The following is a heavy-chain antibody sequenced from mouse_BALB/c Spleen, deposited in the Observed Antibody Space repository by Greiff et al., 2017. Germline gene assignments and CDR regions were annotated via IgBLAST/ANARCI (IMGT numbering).Heavy chain of an antibody. V-gene: IGHV5-6-5*01. CDR3: ARGVTTATNFDD. J-gene: IGHJ2*01. D-gene: IGHD1-2*01. Sequence: EVKVVESGGGLVKPGGSLKLSCAASGFTFSSYAMSWVRQTPEKRLEWVASISSGGSTYYPDSVKGRFTISRDNARNILYLQMSSLRSEDTAMYYCARGVTTATNFDDWGQGTTLTVSA. CDR1: GFTFSSYA. CDR2: ISSGGST.